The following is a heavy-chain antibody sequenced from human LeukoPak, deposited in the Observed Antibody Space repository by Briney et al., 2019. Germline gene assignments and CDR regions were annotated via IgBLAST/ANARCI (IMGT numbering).Heavy chain of an antibody. CDR2: ISSSSSYI. V-gene: IGHV3-21*01. CDR3: ARASRDGYTPFAY. D-gene: IGHD5-24*01. Sequence: GGSLTLSCAASGFTFSSYSMNWVRQAPGKGLEWVSSISSSSSYIYYADSVKGRFTISRDNAKNSLYLQMNSLRAEDTAVYYCARASRDGYTPFAYWGQGTLVTVSS. CDR1: GFTFSSYS. J-gene: IGHJ4*02.